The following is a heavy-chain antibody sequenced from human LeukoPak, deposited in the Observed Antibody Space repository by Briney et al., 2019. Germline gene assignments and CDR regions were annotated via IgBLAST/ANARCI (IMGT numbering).Heavy chain of an antibody. J-gene: IGHJ4*02. D-gene: IGHD5-18*01. Sequence: PSETLSLTCTVSGGSISSGSYYWSWIRQPVGKGLEWIGRIYTSGSTNYNPSLKSRVNISVDTSKNQFSLKMSSVTAADTAVYYCARIPYRYGPREYWGQGTLVTVSS. V-gene: IGHV4-61*02. CDR2: IYTSGST. CDR1: GGSISSGSYY. CDR3: ARIPYRYGPREY.